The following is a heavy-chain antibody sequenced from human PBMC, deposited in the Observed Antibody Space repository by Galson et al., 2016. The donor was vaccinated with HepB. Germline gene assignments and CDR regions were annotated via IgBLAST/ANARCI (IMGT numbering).Heavy chain of an antibody. D-gene: IGHD4-17*01. CDR2: INQDGSEK. Sequence: SLRLSCAASGFTFNFYLMSWVRQAPGKGLEWVANINQDGSEKSYMDSVKGRFTISRDNAKNSLYLQMNSLRAEDTAVYYCAKTFGDYVGDTFDMWGQGTMVTVSS. J-gene: IGHJ3*02. CDR1: GFTFNFYL. V-gene: IGHV3-7*01. CDR3: AKTFGDYVGDTFDM.